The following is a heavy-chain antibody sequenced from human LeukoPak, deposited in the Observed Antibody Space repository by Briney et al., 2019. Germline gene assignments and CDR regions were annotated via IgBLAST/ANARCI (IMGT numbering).Heavy chain of an antibody. CDR3: ARAYSSSWYWMGYFDY. CDR2: INHSGST. Sequence: WIGEINHSGSTNYNPSLKSRVTISVDTSKNQFSLKLSSVTAADTAVYYCARAYSSSWYWMGYFDYWGQGTLVTVSS. V-gene: IGHV4-34*01. D-gene: IGHD6-13*01. J-gene: IGHJ4*02.